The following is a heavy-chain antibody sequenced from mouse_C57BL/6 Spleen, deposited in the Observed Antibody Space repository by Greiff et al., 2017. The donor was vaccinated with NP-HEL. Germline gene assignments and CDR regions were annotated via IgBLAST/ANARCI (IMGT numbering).Heavy chain of an antibody. D-gene: IGHD1-1*01. CDR1: GYTFTSYW. CDR3: ARSPITTVVVRRWYFDV. V-gene: IGHV1-64*01. J-gene: IGHJ1*03. CDR2: IHPNSGST. Sequence: QVQLQQPGAELVKPGASVKLSCKASGYTFTSYWMHWVKQRPGQGLEWIGMIHPNSGSTNYNEKFKSKATLTVDKSSSTAYMQLSSLTSEDSAVYYCARSPITTVVVRRWYFDVWGTGTTVTVSS.